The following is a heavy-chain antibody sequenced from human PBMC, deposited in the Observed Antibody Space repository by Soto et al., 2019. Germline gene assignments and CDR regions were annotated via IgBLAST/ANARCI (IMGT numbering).Heavy chain of an antibody. J-gene: IGHJ5*02. D-gene: IGHD2-15*01. Sequence: EVQVVESGGGLIQPGGSLRLSCAASGFVVSETYRSWVRQAPGRGLQWVSFTYSGGSTYYADSVKGRFTISRDSSRNTLYLQMNSLRVEDTAVYYCARDCGGGSCYPALGAWGQGTLVTVSS. V-gene: IGHV3-53*01. CDR1: GFVVSETY. CDR3: ARDCGGGSCYPALGA. CDR2: TYSGGST.